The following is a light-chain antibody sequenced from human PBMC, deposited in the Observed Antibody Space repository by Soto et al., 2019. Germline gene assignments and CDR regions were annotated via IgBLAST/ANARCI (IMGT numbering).Light chain of an antibody. J-gene: IGKJ1*01. Sequence: DIQMTQSPSTLSASVGDRVTITCRASQSISSGLAWYQQKPGKAPKLLIYKASSLESGVPSRFSGSGSGTEVTLTNSSLQPDDFATYYCQQYNSYSGGTFGQGTKGEIK. V-gene: IGKV1-5*03. CDR3: QQYNSYSGGT. CDR1: QSISSG. CDR2: KAS.